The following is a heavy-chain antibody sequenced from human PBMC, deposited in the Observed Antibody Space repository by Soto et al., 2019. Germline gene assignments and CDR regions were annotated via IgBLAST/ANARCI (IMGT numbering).Heavy chain of an antibody. J-gene: IGHJ6*02. Sequence: PSETLSLTCTVSGGSISSYYWSWIRQPPGKGLEWIGYIYYSGSTNYNPSLKSRVTISVDTSKNQFSLKLSSVTAADTAVYYCAREAGSSSWYDETYYGMDVWGQGTTVTVSS. CDR2: IYYSGST. CDR3: AREAGSSSWYDETYYGMDV. V-gene: IGHV4-59*01. D-gene: IGHD6-13*01. CDR1: GGSISSYY.